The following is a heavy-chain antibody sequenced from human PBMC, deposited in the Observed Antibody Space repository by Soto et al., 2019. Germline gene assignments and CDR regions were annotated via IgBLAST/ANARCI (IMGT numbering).Heavy chain of an antibody. V-gene: IGHV1-3*01. J-gene: IGHJ4*02. CDR3: ARESITMIVLNGFDY. Sequence: ASVKVSCKASGYTFTSYAMHWVRQAPGQRLEWMGWINAGNGNTKYSQKFQGRVTITRDTSASTAYMELSSLRSEDTAVYYCARESITMIVLNGFDYWGQGTLVTVSS. CDR2: INAGNGNT. D-gene: IGHD3-22*01. CDR1: GYTFTSYA.